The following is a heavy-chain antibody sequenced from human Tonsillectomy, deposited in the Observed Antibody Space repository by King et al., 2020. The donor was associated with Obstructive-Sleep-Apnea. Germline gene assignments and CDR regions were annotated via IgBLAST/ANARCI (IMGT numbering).Heavy chain of an antibody. J-gene: IGHJ4*02. CDR2: ISSDGFNK. CDR1: GFSFSSSA. D-gene: IGHD6-6*01. CDR3: ARDLNSQYTLAFDL. V-gene: IGHV3-30*09. Sequence: VQLVESGGGVVQPGRSLRLSCVASGFSFSSSAMHWVRQAPGKGLEWVAVISSDGFNKYYADSVKGRFALSRDNSKNTLYLRMDSLRPEDTAMYYCARDLNSQYTLAFDLWGQGTPVTVYS.